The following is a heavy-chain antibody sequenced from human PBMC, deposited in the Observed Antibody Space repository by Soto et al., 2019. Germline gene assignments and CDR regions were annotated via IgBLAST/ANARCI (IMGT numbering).Heavy chain of an antibody. CDR2: INAGNGNT. Sequence: ASVKVSCKAAGYTFTSYGISWVRQAPGQGLEWMGWINAGNGNTKYSQKFQGRVTITRDTSASTAYMELSSLRSEDTAVYYCARVTSTGWRLMDVWGQGTTVTVSS. CDR3: ARVTSTGWRLMDV. D-gene: IGHD6-19*01. J-gene: IGHJ6*02. V-gene: IGHV1-3*01. CDR1: GYTFTSYG.